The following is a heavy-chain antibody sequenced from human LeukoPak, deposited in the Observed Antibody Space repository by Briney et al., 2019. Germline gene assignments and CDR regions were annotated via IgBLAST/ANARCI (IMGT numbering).Heavy chain of an antibody. CDR3: ARQNYYGSGSYYLDAFDI. CDR1: CGSISSSSYY. CDR2: IYYSGST. J-gene: IGHJ3*02. V-gene: IGHV4-39*01. Sequence: PSETLSLTCTVSCGSISSSSYYWGWIRQPPGKGLEWIGSIYYSGSTYYNPSLKSRVTISVDTSKNQFSLKLSSVTAADTAVYYCARQNYYGSGSYYLDAFDIWGQGTMVTVSS. D-gene: IGHD3-10*01.